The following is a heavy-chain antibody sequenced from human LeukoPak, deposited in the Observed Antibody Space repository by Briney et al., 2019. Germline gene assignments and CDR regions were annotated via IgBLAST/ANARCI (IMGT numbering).Heavy chain of an antibody. V-gene: IGHV3-7*04. CDR1: GFTFSSYW. CDR2: IKQDGSEK. D-gene: IGHD6-25*01. Sequence: GGSLRLSCAASGFTFSSYWMSGVRQAPGKGLEWVANIKQDGSEKYYVDSVKGRFTISRDNAKNSLYLQMNSLRADDTAVYYCARVAARGSYYYYMDVWGKGTTVTGSS. CDR3: ARVAARGSYYYYMDV. J-gene: IGHJ6*03.